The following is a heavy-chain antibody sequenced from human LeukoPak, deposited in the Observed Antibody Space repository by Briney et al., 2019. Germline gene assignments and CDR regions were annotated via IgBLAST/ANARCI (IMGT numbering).Heavy chain of an antibody. Sequence: PGGSLRLSCAASGFTFSSYAMSWVRQAPGKGLEWVSAISGSGGSTYYADSVKGRFTISRDNSKNTLYLQMNSLRAEDTAVYYCAKELWFGELFPGWFDPWGQGTLVTVSS. D-gene: IGHD3-10*01. CDR3: AKELWFGELFPGWFDP. V-gene: IGHV3-23*01. CDR2: ISGSGGST. J-gene: IGHJ5*02. CDR1: GFTFSSYA.